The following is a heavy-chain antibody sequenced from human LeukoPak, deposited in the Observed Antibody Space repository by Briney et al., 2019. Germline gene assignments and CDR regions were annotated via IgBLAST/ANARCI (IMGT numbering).Heavy chain of an antibody. Sequence: SETLSLTCAVYGGSFSGYYWSWIRQPLGKGLEWIGEINHSGSTNYNPSLKSRVTISVDTSKNQFSLKLSSVTAADTAVYYCARGHYDILTGYTVGWFDPWGQGTLVTVSS. CDR2: INHSGST. CDR3: ARGHYDILTGYTVGWFDP. D-gene: IGHD3-9*01. CDR1: GGSFSGYY. J-gene: IGHJ5*02. V-gene: IGHV4-34*01.